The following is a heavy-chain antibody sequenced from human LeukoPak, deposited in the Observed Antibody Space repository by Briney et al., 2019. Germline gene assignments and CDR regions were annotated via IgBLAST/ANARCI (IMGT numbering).Heavy chain of an antibody. CDR2: IYSGGST. V-gene: IGHV3-66*01. CDR1: GFTVSSNY. Sequence: GGSLRLSCAASGFTVSSNYMSWVRQAPGKGLEWFSVIYSGGSTYYADSVKGRFTISRDNSKNTLYLQMNSLRAEDTAVYYCARDPDSSWYFDYWGQGTLVTVSS. CDR3: ARDPDSSWYFDY. D-gene: IGHD6-13*01. J-gene: IGHJ4*02.